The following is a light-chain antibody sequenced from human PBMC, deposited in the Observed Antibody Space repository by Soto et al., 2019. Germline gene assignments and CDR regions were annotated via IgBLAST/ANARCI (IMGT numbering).Light chain of an antibody. Sequence: QSALTQPASVSGSAGQSITISCSGTMRDVGAYNLVSWYQQHPGTAPKLIIYEVRNRPSGISSRFSGSRSGNTASLTIYGLQSEDEATYYCAAWDDTLDAQVFGGGTKLTVL. J-gene: IGLJ3*02. CDR1: MRDVGAYNL. CDR2: EVR. V-gene: IGLV2-14*01. CDR3: AAWDDTLDAQV.